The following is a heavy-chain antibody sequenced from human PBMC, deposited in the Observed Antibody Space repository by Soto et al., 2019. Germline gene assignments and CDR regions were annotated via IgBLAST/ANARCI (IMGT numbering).Heavy chain of an antibody. CDR3: VRHPTLYSSSPDY. J-gene: IGHJ4*02. D-gene: IGHD6-6*01. CDR2: IYYSGST. Sequence: SETLSLTCTVSGGSIMSDSYYWGWIRQPPGKGLEWLGEIYYSGSTYYNPSLKSRLSISVDASENRFSLRLSSVTSADAAVYYCVRHPTLYSSSPDYWGQGTLVTVSS. CDR1: GGSIMSDSYY. V-gene: IGHV4-39*01.